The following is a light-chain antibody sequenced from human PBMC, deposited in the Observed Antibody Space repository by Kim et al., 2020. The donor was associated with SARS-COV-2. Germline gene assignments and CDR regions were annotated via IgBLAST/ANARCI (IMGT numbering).Light chain of an antibody. CDR2: VAS. CDR3: QQSHSTPYT. Sequence: DIQMTQSPSSLSASVGDRVTITCRASQSISNYLNWYQQKPGKAPKVLIYVASSLQSGVPSRFRGSGSGTDFTLTISSLQPEDFVTYYCQQSHSTPYTFGQGTKLEI. V-gene: IGKV1-39*01. J-gene: IGKJ2*01. CDR1: QSISNY.